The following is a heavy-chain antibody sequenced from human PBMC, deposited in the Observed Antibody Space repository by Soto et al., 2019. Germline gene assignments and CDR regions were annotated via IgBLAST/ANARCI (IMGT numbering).Heavy chain of an antibody. Sequence: GGCLRLSCAASGFTLSDYWMHWVRQVPGKGLLWVSRISVDGGSTTYADSVKGRFTISRDNAKNSLYLQMNSLRAEDTAVYYCARCGVGYYDILTGYHDYWGHGTVVTASS. V-gene: IGHV3-74*03. CDR3: ARCGVGYYDILTGYHDY. CDR1: GFTLSDYW. J-gene: IGHJ4*01. D-gene: IGHD3-9*01. CDR2: ISVDGGST.